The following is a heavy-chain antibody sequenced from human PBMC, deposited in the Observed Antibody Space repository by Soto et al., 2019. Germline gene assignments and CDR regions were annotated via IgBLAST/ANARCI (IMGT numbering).Heavy chain of an antibody. Sequence: PGVSLRLSCAASGFTFDDYTMHWVRQAPGKGLEWVSLISWDGGSTYYADSVKGRFTISRDNSKNSLYLQMNSLRTEDTALYYCEKETYLYYYYGMDVWGQGTTGTVS. CDR1: GFTFDDYT. V-gene: IGHV3-43*01. CDR2: ISWDGGST. CDR3: EKETYLYYYYGMDV. J-gene: IGHJ6*02.